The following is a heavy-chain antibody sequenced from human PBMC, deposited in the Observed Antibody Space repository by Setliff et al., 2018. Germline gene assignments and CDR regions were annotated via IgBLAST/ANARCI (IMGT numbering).Heavy chain of an antibody. Sequence: SETLSLTCAVSGGSISSSNWWSWVRQPPGKGLEWIGEINHSGSTNYNPSLKSRVTISVDTSKNQFSLKLSSVTAADTAVYYCARTNYYDSSTYFNWFDPWGQGTLVTVSS. J-gene: IGHJ5*02. CDR2: INHSGST. D-gene: IGHD3-22*01. V-gene: IGHV4-4*02. CDR1: GGSISSSNW. CDR3: ARTNYYDSSTYFNWFDP.